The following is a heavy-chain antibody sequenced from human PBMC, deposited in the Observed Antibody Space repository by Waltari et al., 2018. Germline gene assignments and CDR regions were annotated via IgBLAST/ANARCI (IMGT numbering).Heavy chain of an antibody. CDR1: GFTFSSYS. D-gene: IGHD1-26*01. CDR3: ARDPGGATIRRYYYMDV. J-gene: IGHJ6*03. Sequence: EVQLVESGGGLVKPGGSLRLSCAASGFTFSSYSMNWVRQAPGKGLEWVSSISSSSSYIYYADSVKGRFTISRDNAKNSLYLQMNSLRAEDTAVYYCARDPGGATIRRYYYMDVGGKGTTVTVSS. CDR2: ISSSSSYI. V-gene: IGHV3-21*01.